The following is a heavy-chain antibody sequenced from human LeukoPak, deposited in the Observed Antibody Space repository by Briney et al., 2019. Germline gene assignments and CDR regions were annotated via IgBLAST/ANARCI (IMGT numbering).Heavy chain of an antibody. J-gene: IGHJ4*02. CDR1: GFTFSSYA. V-gene: IGHV3-23*01. CDR2: ISGSGGST. CDR3: AKTPVRYGSGSRRRYYFDY. D-gene: IGHD3-10*01. Sequence: GGSLRLSCAASGFTFSSYAMSWVRQAPGKGLEWVSAISGSGGSTYYADSVKGRFTISRDNSKNTLYLQMNSLRAEDTAVYYCAKTPVRYGSGSRRRYYFDYWGQGTLVTVSS.